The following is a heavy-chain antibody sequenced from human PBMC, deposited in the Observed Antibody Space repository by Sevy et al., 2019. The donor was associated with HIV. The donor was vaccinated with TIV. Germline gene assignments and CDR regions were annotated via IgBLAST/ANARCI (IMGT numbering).Heavy chain of an antibody. CDR1: EFTFDDYG. J-gene: IGHJ4*01. V-gene: IGHV3-20*04. Sequence: GGYLRLSCAASEFTFDDYGMSWVRQAPGKGLEWVSAIIWKGGATSYADSVKGRFSISRDNTKNSLYLQMNSLRAEDTAFYFCAREKSCGGDCYYFDYWGHGTLVPVSS. CDR3: AREKSCGGDCYYFDY. D-gene: IGHD2-21*02. CDR2: IIWKGGAT.